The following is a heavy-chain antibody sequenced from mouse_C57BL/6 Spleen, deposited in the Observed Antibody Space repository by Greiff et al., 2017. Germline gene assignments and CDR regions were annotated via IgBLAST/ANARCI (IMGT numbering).Heavy chain of an antibody. CDR3: AREYDYPWFAY. CDR2: IDPANGNT. J-gene: IGHJ3*01. V-gene: IGHV14-3*01. Sequence: EVQLQESVAELVRPGASVKLSCTASGFNFKNTYMHWVKQRPEQGLEWIGRIDPANGNTKYAPKFQGKATITADTSSNTAYLQLSSLPSEDTAIFYCAREYDYPWFAYWGQGTLVTVSA. D-gene: IGHD2-4*01. CDR1: GFNFKNTY.